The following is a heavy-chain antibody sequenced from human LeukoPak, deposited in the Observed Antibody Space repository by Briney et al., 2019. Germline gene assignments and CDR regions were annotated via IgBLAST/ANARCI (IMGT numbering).Heavy chain of an antibody. J-gene: IGHJ4*02. CDR1: GGSISSGDYY. CDR3: ATLRVATPYYFDY. V-gene: IGHV4-30-4*08. Sequence: SETLSLTCTVSGGSISSGDYYWSWIRQPPGKGLEWIGYIYYSGSTYYNPSLKSRVTISVDTSKNQFSLKLSSVTAADTAVYYCATLRVATPYYFDYWGQGTVVTVSS. D-gene: IGHD5-12*01. CDR2: IYYSGST.